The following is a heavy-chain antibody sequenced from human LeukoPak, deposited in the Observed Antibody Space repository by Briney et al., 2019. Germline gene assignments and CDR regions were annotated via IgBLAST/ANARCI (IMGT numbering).Heavy chain of an antibody. CDR1: GGSISSMSYY. J-gene: IGHJ6*03. V-gene: IGHV4-39*07. CDR2: IYYSESA. D-gene: IGHD3-10*01. CDR3: ATHARGFQVLWFMDV. Sequence: PSEILSLTCTVSGGSISSMSYYWGWFRQTPGKGLEWIGSIYYSESASYNPTLKGRVTISLDTSKNQFSLWLSSVTAADTAVYYCATHARGFQVLWFMDVWGKGTTVTVSS.